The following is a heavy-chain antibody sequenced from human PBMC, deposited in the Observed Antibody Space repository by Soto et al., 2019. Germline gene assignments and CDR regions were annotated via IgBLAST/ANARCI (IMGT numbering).Heavy chain of an antibody. J-gene: IGHJ6*02. Sequence: QVQLVQSGAEVKKPGSSVKVSCKASGGTFSSYAISWVRQAPGQGLEWMGGIIPIFGTANYAQKFQGRVTMNEGEATSTAEIELSRLRSEDTAVYYCARSGLYYDFWSGYYEYYYGMDVWGQGTTVTVSS. V-gene: IGHV1-69*12. CDR1: GGTFSSYA. D-gene: IGHD3-3*01. CDR2: IIPIFGTA. CDR3: ARSGLYYDFWSGYYEYYYGMDV.